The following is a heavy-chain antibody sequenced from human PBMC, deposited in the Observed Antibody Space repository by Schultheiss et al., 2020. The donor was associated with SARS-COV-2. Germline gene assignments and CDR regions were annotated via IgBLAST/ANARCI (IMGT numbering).Heavy chain of an antibody. J-gene: IGHJ1*01. CDR3: ASTSDIVVAVATT. Sequence: SETLSLTCSVSGDSVSDGGYYWNWLRQHPGKGLEWIGYIFYSGSTYYNPSLKSRVTISVDTSKNQFSLKLSSVTAADTAVYYCASTSDIVVAVATTWGQGTLVTVSS. V-gene: IGHV4-31*03. CDR1: GDSVSDGGYY. CDR2: IFYSGST. D-gene: IGHD2-15*01.